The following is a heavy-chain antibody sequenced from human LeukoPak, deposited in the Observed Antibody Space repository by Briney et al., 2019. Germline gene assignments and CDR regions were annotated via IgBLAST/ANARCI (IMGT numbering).Heavy chain of an antibody. D-gene: IGHD3-16*01. CDR3: ATLSPYVWGSYRYS. CDR1: GGSSSGYY. Sequence: PSETLSLTCAVYGGSSSGYYWSWIRQPPGKGLEWIGEVNHSGSTNYNPSLKSRVTISVDTSKNQFSLKLSSVTAADTAVYYCATLSPYVWGSYRYSWGQGTLVTVSS. J-gene: IGHJ4*02. CDR2: VNHSGST. V-gene: IGHV4-34*01.